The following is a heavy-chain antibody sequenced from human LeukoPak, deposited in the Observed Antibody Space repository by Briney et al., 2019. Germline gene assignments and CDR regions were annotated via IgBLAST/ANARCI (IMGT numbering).Heavy chain of an antibody. J-gene: IGHJ5*01. CDR2: IGPTGFDI. CDR3: AGDRTPFCTTCYVFDS. D-gene: IGHD2-2*01. Sequence: GGSLRLXCTTSGLTYSTSGFNWVRQAPGKGLESVASIGPTGFDIYHADSIKGRFTISRDNANRFLYLQMDSLRAEDTAVYYCAGDRTPFCTTCYVFDSWGQGTLVSVSP. CDR1: GLTYSTSG. V-gene: IGHV3-21*01.